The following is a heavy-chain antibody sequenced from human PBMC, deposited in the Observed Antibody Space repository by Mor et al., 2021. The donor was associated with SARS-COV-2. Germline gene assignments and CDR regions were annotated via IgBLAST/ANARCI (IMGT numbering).Heavy chain of an antibody. V-gene: IGHV3-30*15. J-gene: IGHJ3*01. Sequence: YRGNTAYYADSVKGLFTISRDNSKNTANLQMSSLRVEDTAVYYCARGFRDYGDAFDVWGQGTTVTVSS. CDR2: YRGNTA. D-gene: IGHD4-17*01. CDR3: ARGFRDYGDAFDV.